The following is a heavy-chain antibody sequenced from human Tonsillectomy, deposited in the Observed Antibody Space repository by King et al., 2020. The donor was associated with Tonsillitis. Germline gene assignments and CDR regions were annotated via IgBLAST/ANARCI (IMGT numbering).Heavy chain of an antibody. J-gene: IGHJ4*02. V-gene: IGHV3-30*18. Sequence: VQLVESGGGVVQPGRSLRLSCAASGFTFSNYGMHWVRQAPGKGLEWVAVILYDGSNKYYADFVKGRFTISRDNSKNTLYLQMNSLRTEDTAVYSCANEGAETTLGGYFDYWGQGTLVTVSS. CDR2: ILYDGSNK. D-gene: IGHD4-17*01. CDR1: GFTFSNYG. CDR3: ANEGAETTLGGYFDY.